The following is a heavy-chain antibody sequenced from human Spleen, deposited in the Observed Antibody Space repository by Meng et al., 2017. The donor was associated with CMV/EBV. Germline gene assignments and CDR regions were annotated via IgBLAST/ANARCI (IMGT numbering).Heavy chain of an antibody. CDR2: INHSGSA. CDR1: GGSFSGFL. D-gene: IGHD7-27*01. J-gene: IGHJ5*02. V-gene: IGHV4-34*01. CDR3: ARGTGGFGWFDP. Sequence: GSLRLSCAVYGGSFSGFLWTWIRQPPGKGLEWIAEINHSGSANYNPSLKSRVTISVDTSKNQSSLRLSSVTAADTAVYFCARGTGGFGWFDPWGQGTQVTVSS.